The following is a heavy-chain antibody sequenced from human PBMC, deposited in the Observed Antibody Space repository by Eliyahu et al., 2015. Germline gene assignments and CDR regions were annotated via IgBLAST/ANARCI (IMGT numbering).Heavy chain of an antibody. Sequence: QVQLVQSGGGVVQPGGSLRLSXXASGFIFRTXGMHWVRQAPGKGLEWVAFIQYDGSNKYYADSVKGRFTISRDNSRNTLYLQMNSLSAEDTAVYYCAKVYGRGVLPPANTPHFDPWGQGALVTVSS. D-gene: IGHD2-8*01. V-gene: IGHV3-30*02. CDR3: AKVYGRGVLPPANTPHFDP. CDR2: IQYDGSNK. J-gene: IGHJ5*02. CDR1: GFIFRTXG.